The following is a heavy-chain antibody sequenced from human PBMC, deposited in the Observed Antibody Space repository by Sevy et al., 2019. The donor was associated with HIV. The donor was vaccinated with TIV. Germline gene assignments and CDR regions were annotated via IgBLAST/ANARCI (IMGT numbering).Heavy chain of an antibody. V-gene: IGHV1-2*02. CDR2: INPNSGGT. D-gene: IGHD3-10*01. CDR1: GYTFTGYY. Sequence: ASVKVSCKASGYTFTGYYMHWVRQAPGQGLEWMGWINPNSGGTNYAQKFQGRVTMTRDTSISTAYMELSRLGSDDTAVYYCALGSLWFGEGWWFDPWGQGTLVTVSS. J-gene: IGHJ5*02. CDR3: ALGSLWFGEGWWFDP.